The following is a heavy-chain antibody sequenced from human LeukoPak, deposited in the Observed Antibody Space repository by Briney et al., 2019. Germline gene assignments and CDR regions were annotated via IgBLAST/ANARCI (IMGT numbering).Heavy chain of an antibody. V-gene: IGHV5-51*01. CDR2: IYPDDSDT. CDR1: GYSFTSYW. J-gene: IGHJ4*02. CDR3: ARLGNYYYDSSGYSLDF. D-gene: IGHD3-22*01. Sequence: GESLKISCKGSGYSFTSYWIGWVRPMPGKGLEWMGVIYPDDSDTKYSPSFQGQVTISADKSISTAYLQWSSLKASDTAMFYCARLGNYYYDSSGYSLDFWGQRTLVTVSS.